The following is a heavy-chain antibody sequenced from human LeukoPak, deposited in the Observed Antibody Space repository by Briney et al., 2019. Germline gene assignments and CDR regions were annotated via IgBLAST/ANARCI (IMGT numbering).Heavy chain of an antibody. CDR1: GGSVSSGSYY. J-gene: IGHJ4*02. D-gene: IGHD3-9*01. CDR2: IYYSGST. V-gene: IGHV4-61*01. CDR3: ARTLRYFDWLLLGIDY. Sequence: PSETLSLTCTVSGGSVSSGSYYWSWIRQPPGKGLEWIVYIYYSGSTNYNPSLKSRVTISVDTSKNQFSLKLSSVTAADTAMYYCARTLRYFDWLLLGIDYWGQGTLVTVSS.